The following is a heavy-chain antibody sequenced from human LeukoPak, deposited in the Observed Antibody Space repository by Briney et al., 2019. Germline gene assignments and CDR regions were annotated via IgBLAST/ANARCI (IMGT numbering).Heavy chain of an antibody. D-gene: IGHD6-19*01. CDR2: ISSSGSTI. J-gene: IGHJ4*02. CDR1: GFTFGDYA. Sequence: GGSLRLSCTASGFTFGDYAMSWVRQAPGKGLEWVSYISSSGSTIYYADSVKGRFTISRDNAKNSLYLQMNSLRAEDTAVYYCATVNIAVAGKYFDYWGQGTLVTVSS. V-gene: IGHV3-11*01. CDR3: ATVNIAVAGKYFDY.